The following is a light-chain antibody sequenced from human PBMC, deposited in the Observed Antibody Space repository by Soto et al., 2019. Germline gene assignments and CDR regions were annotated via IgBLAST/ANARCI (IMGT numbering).Light chain of an antibody. CDR2: GVY. CDR1: QTGSNSY. J-gene: IGKJ1*01. V-gene: IGKV3-20*01. CDR3: QHYGYSQWT. Sequence: IVLTQSPGTLSLSPGERATLSCRASQTGSNSYSAWYQHKSGQAPRLLIYGVYTRASGIPDRFSGSGSGTEFTLTITRLEPEDSAVYFCQHYGYSQWTFGQGTKVDIK.